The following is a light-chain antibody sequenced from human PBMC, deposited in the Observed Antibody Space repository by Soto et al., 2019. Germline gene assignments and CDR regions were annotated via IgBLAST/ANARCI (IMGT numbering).Light chain of an antibody. CDR2: AAS. Sequence: EIVLTQSPGTLSLTPGERATLSCRVSQSVDSKDLAWYQQRPGQAPRIVIFAASSRATGIPDRFSGSGSGTDFTLTISRLEPGDFAVYYCQQYGYSSWTFGQGTKVDIK. CDR1: QSVDSKD. V-gene: IGKV3-20*01. CDR3: QQYGYSSWT. J-gene: IGKJ1*01.